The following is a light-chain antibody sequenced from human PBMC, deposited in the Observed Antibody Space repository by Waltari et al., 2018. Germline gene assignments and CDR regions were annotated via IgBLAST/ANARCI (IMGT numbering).Light chain of an antibody. CDR2: AAS. V-gene: IGKV1-39*01. CDR3: QQSFSTPRT. J-gene: IGKJ1*01. Sequence: DIQMTQSPSSLSASVGDRVTITFRASQSISTYLTWYQQRPGKAPKLLIYAASVLQDGVPSRFSGSGSATDFTLTITSLQPEDLESYYCQQSFSTPRTLGQGTKVELK. CDR1: QSISTY.